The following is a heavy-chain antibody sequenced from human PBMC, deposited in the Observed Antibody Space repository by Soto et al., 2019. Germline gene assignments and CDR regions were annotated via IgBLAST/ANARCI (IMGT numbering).Heavy chain of an antibody. Sequence: SETLSLTCTVSGGSISSSSYYWGWIRQPPGKGLEWIGSIYYSGSTYYNPSLKSRVTISVDTSKNQFSLKLSSVTAADTAVYYCARPRQDYRVYFDYWGQGTLVTVSS. D-gene: IGHD4-17*01. CDR1: GGSISSSSYY. J-gene: IGHJ4*02. V-gene: IGHV4-39*01. CDR2: IYYSGST. CDR3: ARPRQDYRVYFDY.